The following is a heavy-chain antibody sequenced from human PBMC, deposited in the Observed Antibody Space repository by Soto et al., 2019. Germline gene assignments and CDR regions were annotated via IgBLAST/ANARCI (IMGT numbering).Heavy chain of an antibody. D-gene: IGHD6-6*01. CDR3: ARDARGSSVGARDAFDI. CDR2: ISSSSSYI. CDR1: GFTFSSYS. Sequence: GGSLRLSCAASGFTFSSYSMNWVRQAPGKGLEWVSFISSSSSYIYYADSVKGRFTISRDNAKNSLYLQMNSLRAEDTAVYYCARDARGSSVGARDAFDIWGQGTMVTVSS. V-gene: IGHV3-21*01. J-gene: IGHJ3*02.